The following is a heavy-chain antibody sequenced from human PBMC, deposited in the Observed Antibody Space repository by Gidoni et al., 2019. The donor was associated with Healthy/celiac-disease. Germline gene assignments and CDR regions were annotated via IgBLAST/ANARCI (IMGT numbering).Heavy chain of an antibody. V-gene: IGHV1-69*01. J-gene: IGHJ3*02. Sequence: QVQLVQSGAEVKKPGSSVKFSCKASVGPFSSYAIRWVRQAPGQGLEWMGGIIPIFGTANYAQKFQGRVTITADESTSTAYMELSSLRSEDTAVYYCARGGYCSSTSCYRQYGAFDIWGQGTMVTVSS. CDR2: IIPIFGTA. D-gene: IGHD2-2*01. CDR3: ARGGYCSSTSCYRQYGAFDI. CDR1: VGPFSSYA.